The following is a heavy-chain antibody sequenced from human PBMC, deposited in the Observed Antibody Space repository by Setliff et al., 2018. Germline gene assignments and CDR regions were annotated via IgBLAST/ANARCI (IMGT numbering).Heavy chain of an antibody. Sequence: SETLSLTCSVSGASISTTYDYWDWIRQSPEKGLEWIGTIYQNGITYYNPSVKSRVTISVDKSKNQFSLSLRSVTAADTAVYYCATDGPVLNGDYISWGQGTLVTVSS. D-gene: IGHD3-10*01. V-gene: IGHV4-39*07. CDR2: IYQNGIT. CDR3: ATDGPVLNGDYIS. J-gene: IGHJ5*02. CDR1: GASISTTYDY.